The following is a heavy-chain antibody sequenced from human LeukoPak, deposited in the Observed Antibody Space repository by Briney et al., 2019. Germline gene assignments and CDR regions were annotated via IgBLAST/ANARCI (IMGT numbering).Heavy chain of an antibody. Sequence: GASVKVSCKASGYTFTGYYIHWVRQAPGQGLEWMGWNNPNSGGTFYAQKFQDRVSMTRDTSISTAYMELNRLTSDDTAVYYCARYGTVTTDFDYWGQGTLVTVSS. CDR1: GYTFTGYY. CDR2: NNPNSGGT. D-gene: IGHD4-17*01. CDR3: ARYGTVTTDFDY. J-gene: IGHJ4*02. V-gene: IGHV1-2*02.